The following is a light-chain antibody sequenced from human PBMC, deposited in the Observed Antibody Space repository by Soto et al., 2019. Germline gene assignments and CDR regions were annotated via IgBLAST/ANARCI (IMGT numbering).Light chain of an antibody. CDR3: QQYNNSLWT. V-gene: IGKV3-20*01. J-gene: IGKJ1*01. Sequence: EIVLTQSPYTLSLSPGERATLSCRASQSVSTDSLAWYQQRPGQAPRPLIYAASRRATGTPDRFSGSGSGTDFTLTISRLEPEDFAVYYCQQYNNSLWTFGQGTKVDIK. CDR2: AAS. CDR1: QSVSTDS.